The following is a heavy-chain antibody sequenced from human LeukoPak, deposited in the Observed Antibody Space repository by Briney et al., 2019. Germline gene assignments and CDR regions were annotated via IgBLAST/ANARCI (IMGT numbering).Heavy chain of an antibody. CDR3: ARDLCSGGSCYFDY. V-gene: IGHV3-21*01. D-gene: IGHD2-15*01. CDR2: ISLSSTSI. J-gene: IGHJ4*02. CDR1: GFTFSNYD. Sequence: KTGGSLRLSCAASGFTFSNYDMGWVRQAAGKGLEWVSYISLSSTSIYYADSVKGRFTISRDNAKDSLYLQMNSLRAEDTAVYYCARDLCSGGSCYFDYWGQGTLVTVSS.